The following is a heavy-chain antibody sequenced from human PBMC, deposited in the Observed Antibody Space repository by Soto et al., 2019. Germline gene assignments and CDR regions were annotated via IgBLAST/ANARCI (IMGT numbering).Heavy chain of an antibody. V-gene: IGHV3-21*01. CDR3: ASYPGPWNPDGFDP. J-gene: IGHJ5*02. CDR1: GFTFSSYS. D-gene: IGHD1-1*01. Sequence: GGSLRLSCAASGFTFSSYSMNWVRQAPGKGLEWVSSISSSSSYIYYADSVKGRFTISRDNAKNSLYLQMNSLRAEDTAVYFCASYPGPWNPDGFDPWGQGTLVTVSS. CDR2: ISSSSSYI.